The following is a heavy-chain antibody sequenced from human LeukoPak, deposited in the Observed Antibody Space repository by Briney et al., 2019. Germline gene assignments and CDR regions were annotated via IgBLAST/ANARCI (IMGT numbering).Heavy chain of an antibody. D-gene: IGHD3-22*01. Sequence: GASVKVSCEASGYTFTSYGISWVRQAPGQGLEWMGWISAYNGNTNYAQKLQGRVTMTTDTSTSTAYMELRSLRSDDTAVYYCAATYYYDSSGYYWVRYFDYWGQGTLVTVSS. CDR3: AATYYYDSSGYYWVRYFDY. J-gene: IGHJ4*02. CDR2: ISAYNGNT. CDR1: GYTFTSYG. V-gene: IGHV1-18*01.